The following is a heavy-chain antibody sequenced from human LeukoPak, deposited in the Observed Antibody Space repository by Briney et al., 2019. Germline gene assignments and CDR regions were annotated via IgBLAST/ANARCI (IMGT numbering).Heavy chain of an antibody. J-gene: IGHJ4*02. CDR3: VKGAGWWDY. CDR1: GGSISTYY. D-gene: IGHD2-15*01. Sequence: PSETLSLTCTVSGGSISTYYWSWIRQPPGKGLEWIAYIHYSGSTNYNPSLKSRVTISVDTSKNQFSLRLSSVTAADTAVYYCVKGAGWWDYWGQGTLVTVSS. V-gene: IGHV4-59*01. CDR2: IHYSGST.